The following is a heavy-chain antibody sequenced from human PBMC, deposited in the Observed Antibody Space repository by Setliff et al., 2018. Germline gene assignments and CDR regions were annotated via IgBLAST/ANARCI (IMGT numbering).Heavy chain of an antibody. CDR1: GFSFGDYA. V-gene: IGHV3-48*01. D-gene: IGHD3-3*01. CDR2: ITSSSSTI. CDR3: ARHNRVWSGESAFDI. J-gene: IGHJ3*02. Sequence: GGSLRLSCAASGFSFGDYAITWVRQAPGKGLEWVSYITSSSSTIDYADSVKGRFTISRDDAKNSLYLQMNSLRAEDTAVYYCARHNRVWSGESAFDIWGQGTMVTVS.